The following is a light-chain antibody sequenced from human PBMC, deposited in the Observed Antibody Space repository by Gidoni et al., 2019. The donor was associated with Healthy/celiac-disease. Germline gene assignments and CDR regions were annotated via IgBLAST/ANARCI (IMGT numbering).Light chain of an antibody. CDR2: SNN. V-gene: IGLV1-47*02. CDR1: SPNIGSNY. J-gene: IGLJ1*01. CDR3: AAWDDSLSSLYV. Sequence: QSVLTQPPSASGTPGQRVTISFSGSSPNIGSNYVYWYQQLPGTAPKLLIYSNNPRPSGVPDRFSGSKSGTSASLAISGLRSEDEADYYCAAWDDSLSSLYVFGTGTKVTVL.